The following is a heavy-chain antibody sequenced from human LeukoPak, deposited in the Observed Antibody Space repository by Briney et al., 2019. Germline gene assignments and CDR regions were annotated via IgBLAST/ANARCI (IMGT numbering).Heavy chain of an antibody. CDR2: IIPIFGTA. J-gene: IGHJ4*02. V-gene: IGHV1-69*05. CDR1: GGTFSSYA. Sequence: GASVKVSCKASGGTFSSYAISWVRQAPGQGLEWMGGIIPIFGTANYAQKLQGRVTMTTDTSTSTAYMELRSLRSDDTAVYYCARYGYYDFWSGYHSEYYFDYWGQGTLVTVSS. CDR3: ARYGYYDFWSGYHSEYYFDY. D-gene: IGHD3-3*01.